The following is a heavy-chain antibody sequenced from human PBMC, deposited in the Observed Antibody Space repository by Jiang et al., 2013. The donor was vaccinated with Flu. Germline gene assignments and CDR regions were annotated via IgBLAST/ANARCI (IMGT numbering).Heavy chain of an antibody. CDR3: AREAPQGWWVSNYYYGMDV. V-gene: IGHV1-18*01. J-gene: IGHJ6*02. D-gene: IGHD2-15*01. Sequence: SVKVSCKASGLTPFTSYGISWVRQAWTRLEWMGWISAYNGNTNYAQKLQGRVTMTTDTSTSTAYMELRSLRSDDTAVYYCAREAPQGWWVSNYYYGMDVWGQGTTVTVSS. CDR2: ISAYNGNT. CDR1: GLTPFTSYG.